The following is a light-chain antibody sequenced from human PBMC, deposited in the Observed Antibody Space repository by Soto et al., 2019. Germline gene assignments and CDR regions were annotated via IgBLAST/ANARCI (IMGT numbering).Light chain of an antibody. CDR2: EVS. J-gene: IGLJ2*01. CDR1: SSDVGGYNY. Sequence: QSALSQPASVSGSPGQSITISCTGTSSDVGGYNYVSWYQQHPGKVPKLMIYEVSNRPSGVSNRFSGSKSDNTASLTISGLQAEDEADYYCSSYTSSNTLVFGEGTKLTVL. CDR3: SSYTSSNTLV. V-gene: IGLV2-14*01.